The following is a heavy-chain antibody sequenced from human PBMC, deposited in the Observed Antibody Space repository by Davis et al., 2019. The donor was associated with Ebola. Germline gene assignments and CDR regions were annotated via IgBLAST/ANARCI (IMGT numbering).Heavy chain of an antibody. CDR3: ARDRVTYYYDSSGYYARAYGMDV. Sequence: ASVKVSCKASGGTFSSYAISWVRQAPGQGLEWMGIINPSGGSTSYAQKFQGRVTMTRDTSTSTVYMELSSLRSEDTAVYYCARDRVTYYYDSSGYYARAYGMDVWGQGTTVTVSS. D-gene: IGHD3-22*01. V-gene: IGHV1-46*01. CDR2: INPSGGST. CDR1: GGTFSSYA. J-gene: IGHJ6*02.